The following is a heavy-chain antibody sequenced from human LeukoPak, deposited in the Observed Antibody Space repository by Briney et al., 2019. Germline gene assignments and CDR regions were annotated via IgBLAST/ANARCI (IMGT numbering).Heavy chain of an antibody. J-gene: IGHJ4*02. CDR1: GDRVSSNSAT. V-gene: IGHV6-1*01. CDR3: ARSFPRYCDF. CDR2: TYYRSKWYN. Sequence: SETLSLTCAISGDRVSSNSATWNWIRQSPSRGLEWLGRTYYRSKWYNEYAASVKSRITINPDTSKNQFSLQLNSVTPEDTAVYYCARSFPRYCDFWGQGTLVTVSS.